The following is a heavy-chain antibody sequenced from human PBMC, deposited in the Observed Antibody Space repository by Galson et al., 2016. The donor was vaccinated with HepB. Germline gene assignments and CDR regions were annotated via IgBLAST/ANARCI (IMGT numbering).Heavy chain of an antibody. CDR3: AKHREYYYGSGNFNWFDP. V-gene: IGHV3-23*01. D-gene: IGHD3-10*01. Sequence: SLRLSCAASGFTFSSYAMSWVRQAPGKGLKWVSSIGGGADTYYADSVKGRFIISRDNSKNTLYLQMNSLRAEDTAIYYCAKHREYYYGSGNFNWFDPWGQGTLLTVSS. CDR2: IGGGADT. J-gene: IGHJ5*02. CDR1: GFTFSSYA.